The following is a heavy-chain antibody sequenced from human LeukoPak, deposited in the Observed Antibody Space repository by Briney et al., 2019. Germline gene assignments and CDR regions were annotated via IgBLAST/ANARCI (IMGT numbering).Heavy chain of an antibody. D-gene: IGHD5-18*01. CDR2: IRYDGSNK. Sequence: GGSLRLSCAASGFTFSSYGMHWVRQAPGKGLEWVAFIRYDGSNKYYADSVKGRFTISRDNSKNTLYLQMNSLRAEDTAVYYCARDPGRGYSYGYLAYYFDYWGQGTLVTVSS. CDR3: ARDPGRGYSYGYLAYYFDY. CDR1: GFTFSSYG. V-gene: IGHV3-30*02. J-gene: IGHJ4*02.